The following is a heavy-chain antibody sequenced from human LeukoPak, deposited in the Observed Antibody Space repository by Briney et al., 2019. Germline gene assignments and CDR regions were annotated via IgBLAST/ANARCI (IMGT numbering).Heavy chain of an antibody. Sequence: PGGSLRLSCAASGFTFSSYWMSWVRQAPGKGLEWVANIKQDGSEKYYVDSVKGRFTISRDNAKNSLYLQMNSLRAEDTAVYYCARVVRSSWYGVDYYYYMDVWGKGTTVTVSS. D-gene: IGHD6-13*01. CDR1: GFTFSSYW. CDR3: ARVVRSSWYGVDYYYYMDV. J-gene: IGHJ6*03. V-gene: IGHV3-7*04. CDR2: IKQDGSEK.